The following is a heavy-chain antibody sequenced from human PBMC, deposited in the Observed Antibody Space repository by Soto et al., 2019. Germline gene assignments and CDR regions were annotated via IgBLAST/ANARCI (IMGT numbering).Heavy chain of an antibody. CDR1: GYTFTSYD. D-gene: IGHD6-13*01. Sequence: ASVKVSCKASGYTFTSYDINWLRQATGQGLEWMGWMNPNSGNTGYAQKFQGRVTMTRNTSISTAYMELSSLRSEDTAVYYCARERIAAAGTVGYWGQGTLVTVSS. CDR2: MNPNSGNT. J-gene: IGHJ4*02. CDR3: ARERIAAAGTVGY. V-gene: IGHV1-8*01.